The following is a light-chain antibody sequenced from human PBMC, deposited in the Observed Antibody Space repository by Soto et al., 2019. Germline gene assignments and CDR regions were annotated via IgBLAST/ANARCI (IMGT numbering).Light chain of an antibody. CDR3: QQYGSSPPYT. CDR1: HSVSSSY. V-gene: IGKV3-20*01. CDR2: GAA. Sequence: EIVLTQSPGTLSLSPGERATLSCRASHSVSSSYLAWYQQKPGQAPRLLIYGAASRATVMPDRFSGSGAGTDFTLTISRLAPEDFAVYYCQQYGSSPPYTFGQGTKLEIK. J-gene: IGKJ2*01.